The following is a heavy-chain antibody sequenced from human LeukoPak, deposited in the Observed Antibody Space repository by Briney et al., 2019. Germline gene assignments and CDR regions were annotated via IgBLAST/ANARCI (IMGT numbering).Heavy chain of an antibody. V-gene: IGHV3-66*02. CDR3: AREVMQQLAHLDY. Sequence: GGSLRLSCAASGFTVNSNYMTWVRQAPGKGLEWVSVIYTGGGTDYADSVKGRFTISRDNSKNTLYLQMNSLRAEDTAVYYCAREVMQQLAHLDYWGQGTLVTVSS. J-gene: IGHJ4*02. D-gene: IGHD6-13*01. CDR1: GFTVNSNY. CDR2: IYTGGGT.